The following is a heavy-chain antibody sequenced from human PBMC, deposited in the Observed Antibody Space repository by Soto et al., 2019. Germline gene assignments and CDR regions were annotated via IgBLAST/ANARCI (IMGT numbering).Heavy chain of an antibody. CDR2: IDYSGKT. D-gene: IGHD3-22*01. Sequence: SETLSLTCSVSGYLISSGYYWGWVRQTPGKGLEWLGSIDYSGKTYKNPSLKSRVSASVDLSQNQFSLNLRSVTAADTAVYFCARGLSSGYDSYYFGYWGQGTLVTVSS. CDR3: ARGLSSGYDSYYFGY. CDR1: GYLISSGYY. J-gene: IGHJ4*02. V-gene: IGHV4-38-2*02.